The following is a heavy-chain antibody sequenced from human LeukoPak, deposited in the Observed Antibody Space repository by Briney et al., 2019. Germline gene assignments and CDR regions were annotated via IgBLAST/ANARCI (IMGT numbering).Heavy chain of an antibody. D-gene: IGHD3-16*01. CDR2: IYQSGST. J-gene: IGHJ4*02. CDR1: GYSIRSGYH. V-gene: IGHV4-38-2*02. Sequence: PSETLSLTCSVSGYSIRSGYHWAWIRQSPGKGLEWTGSIYQSGSTYDNPSLRSRVTMSMDTSKNQFSLKMRPVTAADTAVYYCARSEINDYNGYWGQGILVTVSS. CDR3: ARSEINDYNGY.